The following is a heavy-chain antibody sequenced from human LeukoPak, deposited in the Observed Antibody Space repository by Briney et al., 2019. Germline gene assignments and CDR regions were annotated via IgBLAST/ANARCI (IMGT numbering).Heavy chain of an antibody. CDR3: TGIAVAGTVVDY. Sequence: SETLSLTCTVSGGSISSYYWSWIRQPPGKGLEWIGYIYYSGSTNYNPSLKSRVTISVDTSKNQLSLKLSSVTAADTAVYYCTGIAVAGTVVDYWGQGTLVTVSS. D-gene: IGHD6-19*01. CDR1: GGSISSYY. J-gene: IGHJ4*02. V-gene: IGHV4-59*01. CDR2: IYYSGST.